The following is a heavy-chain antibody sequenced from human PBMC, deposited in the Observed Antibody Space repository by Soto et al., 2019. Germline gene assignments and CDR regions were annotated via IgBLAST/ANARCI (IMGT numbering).Heavy chain of an antibody. V-gene: IGHV1-46*01. CDR2: INPDAGAT. CDR1: AYSFTTYH. Sequence: QVQFVQSGAEVKKPGASVTVSCKASAYSFTTYHIHWVRQAPGQGLEWMGLINPDAGATNYAQRFQGRLRLTRDTSTSTVYMDLRRLTFDDTAVYYCARGDIVLVHASEGNWCYTWGQGPLVTVSS. J-gene: IGHJ5*02. D-gene: IGHD2-15*01. CDR3: ARGDIVLVHASEGNWCYT.